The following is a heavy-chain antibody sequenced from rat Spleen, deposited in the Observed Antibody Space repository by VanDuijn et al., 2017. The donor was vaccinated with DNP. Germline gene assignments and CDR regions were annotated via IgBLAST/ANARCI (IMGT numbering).Heavy chain of an antibody. CDR1: GFTFSDYY. D-gene: IGHD1-10*01. CDR3: ARSYNNYFDY. V-gene: IGHV5-22*01. J-gene: IGHJ2*01. CDR2: IGSDGYAP. Sequence: EVQLVESGGGLVQPGRSLKLSCAASGFTFSDYYMAWVRQAPTRGLEWVAYIGSDGYAPYYGDSVKGRFTISRDNAQNTLYLQMSKLGSEDTAIYYCARSYNNYFDYWGQGVMVTVSS.